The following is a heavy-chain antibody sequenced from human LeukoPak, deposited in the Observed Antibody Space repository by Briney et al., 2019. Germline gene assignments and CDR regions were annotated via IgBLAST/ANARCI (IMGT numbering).Heavy chain of an antibody. J-gene: IGHJ5*02. CDR3: AGRYCSGGSCYTTTHVNWFDP. Sequence: SETLSLTCTVSGGSISSSSYYWGWIRQPPGKGLEWIVSIYYSGSTYYNPSLKSRVTISVDTSKNQFSLKLSSVTAADTAVYYCAGRYCSGGSCYTTTHVNWFDPWGQGTLVTVSS. CDR2: IYYSGST. CDR1: GGSISSSSYY. D-gene: IGHD2-15*01. V-gene: IGHV4-39*01.